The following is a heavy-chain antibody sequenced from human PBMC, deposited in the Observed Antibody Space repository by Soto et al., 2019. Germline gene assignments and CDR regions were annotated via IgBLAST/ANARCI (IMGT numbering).Heavy chain of an antibody. Sequence: QVQLVESGGGVVQPGRSLRLSCAASGFTFSSYGMHWVRQAPGKRLEWVAVISDDGSNKYYADFLKGRFTISRDNSKNTLYLQMNSLRAEDTAVYYCAKEWVYDTSGWSFDYWGQGTLVTVSS. CDR3: AKEWVYDTSGWSFDY. CDR1: GFTFSSYG. D-gene: IGHD3-22*01. V-gene: IGHV3-30*18. CDR2: ISDDGSNK. J-gene: IGHJ4*02.